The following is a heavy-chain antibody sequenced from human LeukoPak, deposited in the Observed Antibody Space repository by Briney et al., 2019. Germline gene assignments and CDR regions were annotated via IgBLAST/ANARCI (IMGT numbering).Heavy chain of an antibody. CDR3: AREDSSSWKFDY. CDR1: GFTFSSYW. Sequence: GGSLRLSCVASGFTFSSYWMSWVRQAPGKVPEWVANVKQDGGEKHYVDSVKGRFTISRDNAKNTVYLEMNSLRAEDTAVYYCAREDSSSWKFDYWGQGTLVTVSS. V-gene: IGHV3-7*01. D-gene: IGHD6-13*01. CDR2: VKQDGGEK. J-gene: IGHJ4*02.